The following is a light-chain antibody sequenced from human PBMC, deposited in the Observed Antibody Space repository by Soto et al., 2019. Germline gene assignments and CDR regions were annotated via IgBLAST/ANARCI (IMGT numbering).Light chain of an antibody. CDR2: WAS. V-gene: IGKV4-1*01. Sequence: DTVMTQSPDSLAVSLGERATINCKSSQSLLYSSNNKNYLAWYQQKPGQPPKLLIYWASTRESGVPDRFSGSGSGTDFTLTIDGLQAEDVAVYYCQQYYSTPRTFGQGTKVEIK. J-gene: IGKJ1*01. CDR1: QSLLYSSNNKNY. CDR3: QQYYSTPRT.